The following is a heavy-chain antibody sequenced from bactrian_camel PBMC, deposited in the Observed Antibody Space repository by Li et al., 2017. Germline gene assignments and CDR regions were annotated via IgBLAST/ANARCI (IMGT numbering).Heavy chain of an antibody. J-gene: IGHJ4*01. CDR2: VVGDGTT. CDR1: AWTNLDDWA. CDR3: ARASRNTFGQYSY. D-gene: IGHD1*01. V-gene: IGHV3S61*01. Sequence: HVQLVESGGGSVQPGGSLRLSCVASAWTNLDDWAVGWFRQAPGQEREGVASVVGDGTTAYGDSVKGRFTISRDNAKNTLYLQLNSLKTEDTAMYYCARASRNTFGQYSYRGQGTQVTVS.